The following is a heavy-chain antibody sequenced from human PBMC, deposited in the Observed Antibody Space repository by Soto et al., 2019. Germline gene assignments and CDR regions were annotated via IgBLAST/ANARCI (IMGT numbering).Heavy chain of an antibody. V-gene: IGHV3-9*01. CDR3: AKGVAAWGFFDY. Sequence: EVQLVESGGGLVQPGRSLRLSCAASGFTFDVYAMHWVRQAPGKGLEWVSGISWNSGSIGYADSVKGRFTISRDNAKNSLYLQMNSLRAEDTALYYCAKGVAAWGFFDYWGQGTLVTVSS. CDR1: GFTFDVYA. J-gene: IGHJ4*02. CDR2: ISWNSGSI. D-gene: IGHD2-15*01.